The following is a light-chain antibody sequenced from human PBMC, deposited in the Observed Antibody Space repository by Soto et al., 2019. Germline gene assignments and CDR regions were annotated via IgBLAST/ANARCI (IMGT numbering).Light chain of an antibody. V-gene: IGKV3D-15*01. CDR2: GSS. CDR1: QSFSSN. CDR3: QQYNNWPLT. Sequence: EIVLTQSPPTLSVSPGESATLSCRASQSFSSNLAWYQQKPGQAPRLLIYGSSTRATGIPARFSGSGSGTEFTLTISSLQSEDFAVYYCQQYNNWPLTFGQGTRMEIK. J-gene: IGKJ5*01.